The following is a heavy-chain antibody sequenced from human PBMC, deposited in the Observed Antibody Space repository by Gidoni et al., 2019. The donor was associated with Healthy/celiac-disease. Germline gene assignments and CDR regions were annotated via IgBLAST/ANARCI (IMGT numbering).Heavy chain of an antibody. CDR1: GFPFSSYA. J-gene: IGHJ5*02. V-gene: IGHV3-23*01. Sequence: EVQLLESGGGLVQPGGSLRLSCAASGFPFSSYAMSWVRQAPGKGLEWVSAISGSGGRTYYADSVKGRCTISRDNSKNTLYLQMNSLRAEDTAVYYCAKDRGWSVDHNWFDPWGQGTLVTVSS. CDR2: ISGSGGRT. D-gene: IGHD6-19*01. CDR3: AKDRGWSVDHNWFDP.